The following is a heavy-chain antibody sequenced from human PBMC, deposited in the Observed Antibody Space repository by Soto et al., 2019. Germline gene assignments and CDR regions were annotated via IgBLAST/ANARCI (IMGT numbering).Heavy chain of an antibody. D-gene: IGHD6-19*01. CDR3: ARGGFSNGWYFDY. Sequence: QVQLVESGGGVVQPGRSLRLSCAASGFTFSTFAIHWVRQAPGKGLEWVAVISNDSKNKYYADSLKGRFTISRDNSKNMLYLQMNSLRPDDTALFYCARGGFSNGWYFDYWGQGTLVTVSS. CDR1: GFTFSTFA. J-gene: IGHJ4*02. CDR2: ISNDSKNK. V-gene: IGHV3-30*04.